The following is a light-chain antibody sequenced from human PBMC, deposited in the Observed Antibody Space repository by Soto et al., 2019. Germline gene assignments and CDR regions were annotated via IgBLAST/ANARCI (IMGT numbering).Light chain of an antibody. Sequence: EVVLTQSPGTLSLSPGEGATLSCRASQSVSSSYLAWYQQKPGQAPRLLIYGASSRATGIPDRFSGSGSGTDFTLTISRLEPEDFAVYYCQQRNNWPPITFGQGTRLEIK. CDR1: QSVSSSY. V-gene: IGKV3D-20*02. CDR2: GAS. J-gene: IGKJ5*01. CDR3: QQRNNWPPIT.